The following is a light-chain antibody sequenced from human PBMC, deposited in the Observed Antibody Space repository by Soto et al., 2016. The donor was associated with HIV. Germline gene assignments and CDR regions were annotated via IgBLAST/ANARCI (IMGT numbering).Light chain of an antibody. V-gene: IGKV1-5*03. Sequence: DIQMTQFPSTLSASIGDRVTITCRASQSVSVWLAWYQQKPGKAPNLLIFKTSTLEVGVPSRFSGSGSGTEFTLTLSSVQPDDVGTYYCQQYNSVPWTFGQGDQTRNET. CDR1: QSVSVW. CDR2: KTS. J-gene: IGKJ1*01. CDR3: QQYNSVPWT.